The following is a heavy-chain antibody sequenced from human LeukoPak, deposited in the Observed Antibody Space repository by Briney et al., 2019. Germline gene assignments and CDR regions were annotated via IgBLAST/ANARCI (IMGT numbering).Heavy chain of an antibody. J-gene: IGHJ4*02. CDR1: GGSFSSYY. D-gene: IGHD3-10*01. V-gene: IGHV4-34*01. CDR3: ARVTMVRGVIITQIGTFFDY. Sequence: SETLSLTCAVYGGSFSSYYWSWIRQPPGKGLEWTGEINHSGSTNYNPSLKSRVTISVDTSKNQFSLKLSSVTAADTAVYYCARVTMVRGVIITQIGTFFDYWGQGTLVTVSS. CDR2: INHSGST.